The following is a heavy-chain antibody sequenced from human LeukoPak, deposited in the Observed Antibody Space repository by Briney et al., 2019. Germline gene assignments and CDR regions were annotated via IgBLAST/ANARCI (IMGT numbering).Heavy chain of an antibody. CDR1: GFTFSNYA. CDR3: VILYYDILTGYPNAFDI. D-gene: IGHD3-9*01. Sequence: GGSLRLSCAASGFTFSNYAMHWVRQAPGKGLEWVALISYDGTNKYYADSVKGRFTISRDNSKNTLYLQVDSLRTEDTAVYYCVILYYDILTGYPNAFDIWGQGTMVTVCS. J-gene: IGHJ3*02. CDR2: ISYDGTNK. V-gene: IGHV3-30-3*01.